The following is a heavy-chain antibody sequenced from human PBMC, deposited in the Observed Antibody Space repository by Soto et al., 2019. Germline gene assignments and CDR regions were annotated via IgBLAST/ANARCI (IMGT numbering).Heavy chain of an antibody. CDR1: GGSISSYY. Sequence: QVQLQESGPGLVKPSETLSLTCTVSGGSISSYYWSWIRQPPGKGLEWIGYIYYSGSTNYNPSLKSRVTISVDTSKNQFSLKLSSVTAADTAVYYCARDQSQLAIGYYGMDVWGQGTTVTVSS. D-gene: IGHD2-21*01. V-gene: IGHV4-59*01. CDR2: IYYSGST. J-gene: IGHJ6*02. CDR3: ARDQSQLAIGYYGMDV.